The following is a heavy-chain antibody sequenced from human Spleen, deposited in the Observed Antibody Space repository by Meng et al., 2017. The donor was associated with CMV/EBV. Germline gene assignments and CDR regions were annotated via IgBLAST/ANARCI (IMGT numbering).Heavy chain of an antibody. Sequence: FTFSSYSMNWVRQAPGKGLEWVSSISSSSSYIYYADSVKGRFTISRDNAKNSLYLQMNSLRAEDTAVYYCARSAYYYDSSGYLRPFDYWGQGTLVTVSS. D-gene: IGHD3-22*01. CDR1: FTFSSYS. CDR2: ISSSSSYI. CDR3: ARSAYYYDSSGYLRPFDY. J-gene: IGHJ4*02. V-gene: IGHV3-21*01.